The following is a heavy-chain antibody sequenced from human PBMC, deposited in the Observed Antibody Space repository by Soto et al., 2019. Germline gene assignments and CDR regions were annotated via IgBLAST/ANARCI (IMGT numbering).Heavy chain of an antibody. CDR1: GGSISSYY. D-gene: IGHD6-13*01. CDR3: ASAGYSSSWGIYFGY. Sequence: SETLSLTCTVSGGSISSYYWSWIRQPPGKGLEWIGYIYYSGSTNYNPSLKSRVTISVDTSKNQFSLKLSSVTAADTAVYYCASAGYSSSWGIYFGYWGQGTLVTVSS. J-gene: IGHJ4*02. CDR2: IYYSGST. V-gene: IGHV4-59*01.